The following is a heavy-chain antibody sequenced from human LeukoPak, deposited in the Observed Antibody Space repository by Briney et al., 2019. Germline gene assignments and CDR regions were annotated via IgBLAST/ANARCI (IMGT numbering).Heavy chain of an antibody. CDR1: GGSISSGGYY. D-gene: IGHD1-26*01. CDR2: IYHSGST. CDR3: AREVGASAFDI. J-gene: IGHJ3*02. V-gene: IGHV4-30-2*01. Sequence: SETLSLTCTVSGGSISSGGYYWSWIRQPPGKGLEWIGYIYHSGSTYYNPSLKSRVTISVDRSKNQFSLKLSSVTAADTAVYYCAREVGASAFDIWGQGTMVTVSS.